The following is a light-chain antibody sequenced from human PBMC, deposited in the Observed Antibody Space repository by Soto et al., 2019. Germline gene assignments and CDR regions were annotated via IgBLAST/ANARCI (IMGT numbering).Light chain of an antibody. CDR3: QHRSDWLYT. Sequence: DIVLTQSPATLSLSPGESATLSCRASQSVTNYLAWYQHKPGQAPRLLIYDVSNRATGIPARFSGSGSGADFTLTISSLEPEDFAVYCCQHRSDWLYTFGQGTKLEIK. V-gene: IGKV3-11*01. J-gene: IGKJ2*01. CDR1: QSVTNY. CDR2: DVS.